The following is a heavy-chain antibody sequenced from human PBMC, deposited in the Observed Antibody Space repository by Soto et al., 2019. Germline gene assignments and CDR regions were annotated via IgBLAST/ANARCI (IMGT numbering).Heavy chain of an antibody. CDR3: ARGPSSLTRFDY. V-gene: IGHV3-30-3*01. CDR2: ISYDGSNK. CDR1: GFTFSSYA. J-gene: IGHJ4*02. Sequence: PGGSLRLSCAASGFTFSSYAMHWVRQATGKGLEWVAVISYDGSNKYYADSVKGRFTISRDNSKNTLYLQMNSLRAEDTAVYYCARGPSSLTRFDYWGQGTLVTVSS. D-gene: IGHD2-2*01.